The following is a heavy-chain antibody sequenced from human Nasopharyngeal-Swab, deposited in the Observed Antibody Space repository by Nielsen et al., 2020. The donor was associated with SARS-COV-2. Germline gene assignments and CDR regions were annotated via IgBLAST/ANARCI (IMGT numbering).Heavy chain of an antibody. Sequence: ASVKVSCKVSGYTLTELSMHWVRQAPGKGLEWMGGFDPEDGETIYAQKFQGRVTMTEDTSTDTAYMELSSLRSEDTAVYYCATVLFNRPYSSGWYVHFDYWGQGTLVTVSS. CDR1: GYTLTELS. CDR2: FDPEDGET. D-gene: IGHD6-19*01. J-gene: IGHJ4*01. CDR3: ATVLFNRPYSSGWYVHFDY. V-gene: IGHV1-24*01.